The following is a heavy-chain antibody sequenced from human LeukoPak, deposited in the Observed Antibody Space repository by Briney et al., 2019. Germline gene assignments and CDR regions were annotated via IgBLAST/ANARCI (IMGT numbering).Heavy chain of an antibody. CDR2: ISYDGSNK. D-gene: IGHD2-2*01. V-gene: IGHV3-30*04. CDR1: GFTFSSYA. CDR3: ARNYCSSTSCYAPFDY. J-gene: IGHJ4*02. Sequence: PGGSLRLSCAASGFTFSSYAMHWVRQAPGNGLEWVAVISYDGSNKYYADSVKGRFTISRDNSKNTLYLQMNSLRAEDTAVYYCARNYCSSTSCYAPFDYWGQGTLVTVSS.